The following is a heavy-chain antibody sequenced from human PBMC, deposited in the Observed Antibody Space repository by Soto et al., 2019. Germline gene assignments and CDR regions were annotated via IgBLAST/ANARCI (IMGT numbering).Heavy chain of an antibody. CDR2: IYTSGST. J-gene: IGHJ5*02. D-gene: IGHD6-13*01. CDR1: GGPISSYY. V-gene: IGHV4-4*07. CDR3: AYTLAADRYNNWFDH. Sequence: SETLSLTCTVSGGPISSYYWSWIRQPAGKGLEWIGRIYTSGSTNYNPSLKSRVTMSVDTSKNQFSLKLSSVTAADTAVYYCAYTLAADRYNNWFDHWGQGTLVT.